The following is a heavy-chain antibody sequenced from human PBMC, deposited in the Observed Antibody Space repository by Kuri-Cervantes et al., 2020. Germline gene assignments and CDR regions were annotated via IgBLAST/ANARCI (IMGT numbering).Heavy chain of an antibody. J-gene: IGHJ6*02. CDR3: AKVSLAGSTFHSLATLSGMDV. CDR2: ISSDGSNK. Sequence: GGSLRLSCAVSGFTFSSYGMHWVRQAPGKGLEWVAVISSDGSNKNYADSVKGRFTISRDNSKNTLYLQMNSLRAEDTAVYYCAKVSLAGSTFHSLATLSGMDVWGQGTTVTVSS. V-gene: IGHV3-30*18. CDR1: GFTFSSYG. D-gene: IGHD1-14*01.